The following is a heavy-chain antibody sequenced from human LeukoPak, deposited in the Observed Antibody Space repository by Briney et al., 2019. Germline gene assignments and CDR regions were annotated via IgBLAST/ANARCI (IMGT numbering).Heavy chain of an antibody. CDR3: VRDLGGF. J-gene: IGHJ4*02. Sequence: PGGSLRLSCAASGFTFSSYGMHWVRQAPGKGLEWVAVIAYHGGAEYYADSVKGRFTISRDNAKNTLYLQMNSLRAEDTAVYYCVRDLGGFWGQGTLVTVSS. CDR2: IAYHGGAE. D-gene: IGHD3-16*01. CDR1: GFTFSSYG. V-gene: IGHV3-30*03.